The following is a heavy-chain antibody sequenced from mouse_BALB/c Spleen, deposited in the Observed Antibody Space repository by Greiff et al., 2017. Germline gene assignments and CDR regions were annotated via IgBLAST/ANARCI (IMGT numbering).Heavy chain of an antibody. CDR3: ARRGDAMDY. CDR2: ISNGGST. V-gene: IGHV5-6-5*01. J-gene: IGHJ4*01. Sequence: EVQVVESGAGLVKPGGSLKLSCAASGFTFSSYAMSWVRQTPEKRLEWVASISNGGSTYYPDSVKGRFTISRDNAMNILYLQMSSLRSEDTAMYYCARRGDAMDYWGQGTSVTVSS. CDR1: GFTFSSYA.